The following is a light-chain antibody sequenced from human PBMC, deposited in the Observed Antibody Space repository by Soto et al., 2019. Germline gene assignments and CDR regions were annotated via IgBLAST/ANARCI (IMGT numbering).Light chain of an antibody. CDR1: QSVSSSY. V-gene: IGKV3-20*01. CDR2: GAS. CDR3: QQYGSSPPTT. Sequence: EIVLTQSPGTLSLSPGERATLSCRASQSVSSSYLAWYQQKPGQAPRLLIYGASSRATGIPDRFSGSGSGTDFTLTISRLEPEDCAVYYCQQYGSSPPTTFGQGTKLEI. J-gene: IGKJ2*01.